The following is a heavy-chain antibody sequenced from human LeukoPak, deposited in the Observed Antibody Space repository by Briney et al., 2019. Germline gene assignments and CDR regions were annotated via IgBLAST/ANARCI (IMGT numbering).Heavy chain of an antibody. V-gene: IGHV3-21*01. CDR1: GCTFSSYS. CDR3: ARFIAAPYYFDY. D-gene: IGHD6-13*01. Sequence: GSLRLSCAASGCTFSSYSMNWVRQAPGKGLEWVSFISSSRSHIYYAHSVKGRLTISRDNAKNPLYLQMNSLRAEDTAVYYCARFIAAPYYFDYWGRGTLVTVSS. CDR2: ISSSRSHI. J-gene: IGHJ4*02.